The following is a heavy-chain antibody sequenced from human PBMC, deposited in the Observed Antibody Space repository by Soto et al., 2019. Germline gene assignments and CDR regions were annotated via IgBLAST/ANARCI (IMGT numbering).Heavy chain of an antibody. V-gene: IGHV3-15*01. CDR2: IKSKTDGGTT. J-gene: IGHJ4*02. D-gene: IGHD3-16*02. Sequence: GGSLRLSCAASGFTFSNAWMSWVRQAPGKGLEWVGRIKSKTDGGTTDYAAPVKNRFTISRDDSKNTLYLQMNSLKTEDTAVYYCTTGVTTFGGVIVSYWGQGTLVTVSS. CDR1: GFTFSNAW. CDR3: TTGVTTFGGVIVSY.